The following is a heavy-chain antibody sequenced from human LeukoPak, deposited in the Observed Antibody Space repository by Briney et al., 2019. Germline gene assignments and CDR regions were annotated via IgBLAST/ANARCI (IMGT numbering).Heavy chain of an antibody. J-gene: IGHJ3*02. CDR1: GFTFSSYA. D-gene: IGHD6-13*01. V-gene: IGHV3-66*01. CDR2: IYSGGST. CDR3: ARDSSSWDAFDI. Sequence: PGGSLRLSCAASGFTFSSYAMSWVRQAPGKGLEWVSVIYSGGSTYYADSVKGRFTISRDNSKNTLYLQMNSLRAEDTAVYYCARDSSSWDAFDIWGQGTMVTVSS.